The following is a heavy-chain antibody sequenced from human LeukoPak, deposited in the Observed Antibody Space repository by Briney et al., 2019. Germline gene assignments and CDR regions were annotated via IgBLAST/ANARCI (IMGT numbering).Heavy chain of an antibody. J-gene: IGHJ4*02. V-gene: IGHV3-23*01. D-gene: IGHD3-10*01. CDR3: AKAPGLRITMVLFDY. CDR1: GFTFSSYA. Sequence: GGFLRLSCAASGFTFSSYAMSWVRQAPGEGLEWVSAISGSGGSTYYADSVKGRFTISRDNSKNTLYLQMNSLRAEDTAVYYCAKAPGLRITMVLFDYWGQGTLVTVSS. CDR2: ISGSGGST.